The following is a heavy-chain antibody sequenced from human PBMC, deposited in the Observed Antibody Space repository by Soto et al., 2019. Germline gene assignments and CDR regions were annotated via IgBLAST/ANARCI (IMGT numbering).Heavy chain of an antibody. J-gene: IGHJ4*02. D-gene: IGHD6-6*01. V-gene: IGHV3-30*18. CDR2: ISYDGSNK. CDR1: GFTFSSYG. CDR3: AKDSPNSSFVFDY. Sequence: GGSLRLSCAASGFTFSSYGMHWVRQAPGKGLEWVAVISYDGSNKYYADSVKGRFTISRDNSKNTLYLQMNSLRAEDTAVYYCAKDSPNSSFVFDYWGQGTLVTVSS.